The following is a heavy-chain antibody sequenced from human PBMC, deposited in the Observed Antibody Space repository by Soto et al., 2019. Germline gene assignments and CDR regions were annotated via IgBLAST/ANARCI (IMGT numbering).Heavy chain of an antibody. CDR1: GGSFSGYY. D-gene: IGHD5-18*01. J-gene: IGHJ4*02. CDR2: INHSGST. V-gene: IGHV4-34*01. CDR3: AREAGETAMEYFDY. Sequence: PSETLPLTCAVYGGSFSGYYWSWIRQPPGKGLEWIGEINHSGSTNYNPSLKSRVTISVDTSKNQFSLKLSSVTAADTAVYYCAREAGETAMEYFDYWGQGTLVTVSS.